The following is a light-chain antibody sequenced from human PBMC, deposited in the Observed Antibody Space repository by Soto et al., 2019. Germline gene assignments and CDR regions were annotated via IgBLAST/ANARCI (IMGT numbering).Light chain of an antibody. CDR2: AAS. CDR1: QSISSY. CDR3: QQSYSTPIT. Sequence: DIPLPQSPSSMSASVGDRVTITFRASQSISSYLNWYQQKPGKAPKLLIYAASSLQSGVPSRFSGSGSGTDFTLTISCLQPEDFATYYCQQSYSTPITFGQGTRLEIK. J-gene: IGKJ5*01. V-gene: IGKV1-39*01.